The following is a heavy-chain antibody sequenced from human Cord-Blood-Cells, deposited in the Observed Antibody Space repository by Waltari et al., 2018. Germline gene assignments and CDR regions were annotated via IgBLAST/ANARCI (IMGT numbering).Heavy chain of an antibody. D-gene: IGHD3-3*01. CDR3: ARDTTYYDFCDGMDV. Sequence: QEWVSYISSSGSTIYYADSVKGRFTISRDNAKNSLYLQMNSLRAEDTAVYYCARDTTYYDFCDGMDVWGQGTTVTVSS. J-gene: IGHJ6*02. CDR2: ISSSGSTI. V-gene: IGHV3-48*03.